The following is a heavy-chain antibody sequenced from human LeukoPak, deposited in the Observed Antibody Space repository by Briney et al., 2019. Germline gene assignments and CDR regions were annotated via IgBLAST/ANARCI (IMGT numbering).Heavy chain of an antibody. CDR2: ISSSSSYI. D-gene: IGHD5-18*01. CDR1: GFTFSSYS. Sequence: GSLRLSCAASGFTFSSYSMNWVRQAPGKGLEWVSSISSSSSYIYYADSVKGRFTISRDNAKNSLYLQMNSLRAEDTAVYYCARDDRYVDTAMVSDYWGQGTLVTVSS. J-gene: IGHJ4*02. V-gene: IGHV3-21*01. CDR3: ARDDRYVDTAMVSDY.